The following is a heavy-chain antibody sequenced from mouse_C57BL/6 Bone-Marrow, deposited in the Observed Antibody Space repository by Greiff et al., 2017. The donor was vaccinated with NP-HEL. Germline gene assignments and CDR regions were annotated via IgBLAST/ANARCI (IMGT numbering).Heavy chain of an antibody. D-gene: IGHD3-1*01. J-gene: IGHJ4*01. Sequence: EVKVEESGGGLVKPGGSLKLSCAASGFTFSDYGMHWVRQAPEKGLEWVAYISSGSSTIYYADTVKGRFTISRDNAKNTLFLQMTSLRSEDTAMYYCARPLSGEDYAMDYWGQGTSVTVSS. CDR1: GFTFSDYG. CDR2: ISSGSSTI. CDR3: ARPLSGEDYAMDY. V-gene: IGHV5-17*01.